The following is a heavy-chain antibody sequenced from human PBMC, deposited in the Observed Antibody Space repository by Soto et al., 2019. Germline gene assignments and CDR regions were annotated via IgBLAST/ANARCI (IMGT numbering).Heavy chain of an antibody. Sequence: EVQLVESGGGLVKPGGSLRLSCAASGFIFSQYSMNWVRQAPGKGLEWVSSISSTGALMYYADSVKGRFTISRDDADNSLYLQMNRLGVEDRAVYYCARDRLARGLPVGGRIDYWGQGALVTVSS. D-gene: IGHD2-2*01. CDR2: ISSTGALM. CDR1: GFIFSQYS. CDR3: ARDRLARGLPVGGRIDY. J-gene: IGHJ4*02. V-gene: IGHV3-21*02.